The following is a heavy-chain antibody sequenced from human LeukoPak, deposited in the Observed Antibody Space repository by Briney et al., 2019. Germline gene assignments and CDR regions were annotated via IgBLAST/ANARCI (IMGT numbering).Heavy chain of an antibody. J-gene: IGHJ3*01. D-gene: IGHD6-6*01. CDR3: ARSSYSSSSSV. CDR1: EFSFSSHS. V-gene: IGHV3-21*01. CDR2: INSSGDYT. Sequence: KSGGSLRLSCAASEFSFSSHSMNWVRQAPGKGLEWVSTINSSGDYTCHADSVKGRFTISRDNAKNSLYLQMNSLRAEDTAVYYCARSSYSSSSSVWGQGTMVTVSS.